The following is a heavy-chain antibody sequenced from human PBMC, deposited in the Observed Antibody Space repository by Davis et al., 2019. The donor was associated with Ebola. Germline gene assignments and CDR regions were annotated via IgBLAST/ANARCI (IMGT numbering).Heavy chain of an antibody. Sequence: PGGSLRLSCAASGFSFSGYWMHWVRQAPGKGLLWVSRINSDGSSTSYADSVKGRFTISRDNAKNTLYLQMNSLRAEDTAVYYCAGEVWSSIDYWSQGNLVTVSS. CDR2: INSDGSST. V-gene: IGHV3-74*01. CDR3: AGEVWSSIDY. CDR1: GFSFSGYW. D-gene: IGHD3-10*01. J-gene: IGHJ4*02.